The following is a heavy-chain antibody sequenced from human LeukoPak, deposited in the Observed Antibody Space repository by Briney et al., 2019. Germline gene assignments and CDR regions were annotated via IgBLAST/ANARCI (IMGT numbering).Heavy chain of an antibody. D-gene: IGHD1-26*01. CDR1: GFRFSGFW. CDR3: AREVDRSFGY. V-gene: IGHV3-7*01. Sequence: PGGSLRLSCAASGFRFSGFWMSWVRQAPGKGPEWVANINQESSEKYYVDSVRGRFTISRDNAKNSLSLQMSSLRVEDTAVYYCAREVDRSFGYWGQGNVVTVSS. CDR2: INQESSEK. J-gene: IGHJ4*02.